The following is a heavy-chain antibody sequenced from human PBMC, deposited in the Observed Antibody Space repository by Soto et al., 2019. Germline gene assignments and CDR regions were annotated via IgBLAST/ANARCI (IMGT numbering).Heavy chain of an antibody. CDR1: GFSLTTRPVG. V-gene: IGHV2-5*02. D-gene: IGHD1-1*01. J-gene: IGHJ4*02. Sequence: QITLKESGPTLVKPTQTLTLTCTFSGFSLTTRPVGVGWIRQPPGQALEWLALIYWEEDKRYNPSLKTRVTINKHTSKHQVVLTMTNMDPVDTAPYYCAHRQLYNGAWNEGTFDYWGQGALVTVSS. CDR3: AHRQLYNGAWNEGTFDY. CDR2: IYWEEDK.